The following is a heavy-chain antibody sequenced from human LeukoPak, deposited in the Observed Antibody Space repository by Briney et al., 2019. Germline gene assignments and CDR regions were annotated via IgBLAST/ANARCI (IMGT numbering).Heavy chain of an antibody. D-gene: IGHD4-11*01. Sequence: PGESLKISCKDSGYSFTSHWIAWVRQMPGKGLEWMGIIYPCDSDTRYSPSFQGQVTISADKSISTAYLQWSSLKASDTAMYYCARHGVTTGHDAFDVWGQGTMVTVCS. J-gene: IGHJ3*01. V-gene: IGHV5-51*01. CDR2: IYPCDSDT. CDR1: GYSFTSHW. CDR3: ARHGVTTGHDAFDV.